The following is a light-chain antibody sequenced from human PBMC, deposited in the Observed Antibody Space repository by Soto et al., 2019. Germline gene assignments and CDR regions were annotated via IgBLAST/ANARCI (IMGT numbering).Light chain of an antibody. V-gene: IGLV1-40*01. CDR2: GNS. CDR3: QSYDSSRSGGV. J-gene: IGLJ3*02. CDR1: SSNIGAGYG. Sequence: QSVLTQPPSVSGAPGQRVTISCTGSSSNIGAGYGVHWYQQLPGTAPKLLIYGNSNRPSGVPDRFSGSKSGTSASLAITGLQAEDEADYYCQSYDSSRSGGVFGGGTTVTVL.